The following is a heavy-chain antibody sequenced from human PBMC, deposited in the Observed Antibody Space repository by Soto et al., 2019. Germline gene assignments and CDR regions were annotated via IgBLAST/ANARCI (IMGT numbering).Heavy chain of an antibody. CDR1: GFTFSRYA. CDR3: AKVRDTSMDMNFES. J-gene: IGHJ4*02. CDR2: FDNSDGRT. Sequence: PGGSLRLSCTAFGFTFSRYAMNWVRQAPGKGLEWVSTFDNSDGRTYYTDSVKGRFTISRDNSRYTLFLQMDSLRPEDTAVYYCAKVRDTSMDMNFESWGRGTLVTVSS. V-gene: IGHV3-23*01. D-gene: IGHD5-18*01.